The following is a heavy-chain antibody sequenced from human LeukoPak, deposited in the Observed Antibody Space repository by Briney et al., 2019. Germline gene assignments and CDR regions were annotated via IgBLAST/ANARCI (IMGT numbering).Heavy chain of an antibody. J-gene: IGHJ5*02. CDR1: GYSFTNYD. Sequence: GSIKVSCKASGYSFTNYDINWMRQASGQGLEWLGWMSPATGETGYAEKFQGRITMTSDTSISTAYMELGSLRSEDSVVYYCARRSRGVGFLVDPWGQGNLVTGSS. D-gene: IGHD2-15*01. CDR2: MSPATGET. CDR3: ARRSRGVGFLVDP. V-gene: IGHV1-8*02.